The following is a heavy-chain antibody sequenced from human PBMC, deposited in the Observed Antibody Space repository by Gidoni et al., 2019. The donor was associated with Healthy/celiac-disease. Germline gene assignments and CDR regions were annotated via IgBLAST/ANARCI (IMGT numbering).Heavy chain of an antibody. J-gene: IGHJ4*02. CDR1: GGSISSYY. D-gene: IGHD3-16*01. CDR2: IYYSGST. CDR3: ARAAGGAEYDY. V-gene: IGHV4-59*01. Sequence: QVQLQESGPGLVKPSETLSLTCTVSGGSISSYYWSWIRQPPGKGLEWIGYIYYSGSTNYNPSLKSRVIISVDTSKNQFSLKLSSVTAADTAVYYCARAAGGAEYDYWGQGTLVTVSS.